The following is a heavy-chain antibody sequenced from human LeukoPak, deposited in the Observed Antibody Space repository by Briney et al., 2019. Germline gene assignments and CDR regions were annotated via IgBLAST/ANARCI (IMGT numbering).Heavy chain of an antibody. CDR1: GFTFDEYT. J-gene: IGHJ4*02. CDR3: AKDEGHSYGPYFDY. V-gene: IGHV3-43*01. D-gene: IGHD5-18*01. Sequence: PGGSLRLSCAASGFTFDEYTMHWVRQAPGKGLEWVSLINSDGGSTYYADSVKGRFTISGDNSKNSLYLQMNSLRTEDTAFYYCAKDEGHSYGPYFDYWGQGTLVTVSS. CDR2: INSDGGST.